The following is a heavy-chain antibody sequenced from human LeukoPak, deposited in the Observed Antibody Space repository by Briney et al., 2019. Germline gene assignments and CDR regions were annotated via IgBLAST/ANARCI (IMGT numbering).Heavy chain of an antibody. CDR1: GFTFSSYG. CDR3: AKPLRSCSGGTCYYFDY. V-gene: IGHV3-23*01. D-gene: IGHD2-15*01. Sequence: PGGSLRLSCAASGFTFSSYGMSWVRQAPGKGLEWVSVISGSGGSTYYADSVKGRFTISRDNSKNTLYLQMNSLRAEDTAVYYCAKPLRSCSGGTCYYFDYWGQGTLVTVSS. CDR2: ISGSGGST. J-gene: IGHJ4*02.